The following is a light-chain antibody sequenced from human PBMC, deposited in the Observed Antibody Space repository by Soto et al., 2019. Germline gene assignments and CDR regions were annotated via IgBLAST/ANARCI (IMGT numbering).Light chain of an antibody. V-gene: IGKV1-5*03. CDR1: QSISMY. CDR3: QQCHSYPWT. Sequence: DIQMTQSPSALSASVGDRVTITCRASQSISMYLAWYQQKPGKAPNLLIYRASNLQRGVPSRFSGSGFGTEFTLATSSLQPDELATSHCQQCHSYPWTFGQGTKVQVK. J-gene: IGKJ1*01. CDR2: RAS.